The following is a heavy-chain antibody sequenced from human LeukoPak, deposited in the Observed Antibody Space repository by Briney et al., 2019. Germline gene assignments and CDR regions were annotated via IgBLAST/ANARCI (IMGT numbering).Heavy chain of an antibody. J-gene: IGHJ5*02. CDR2: IWYDGSNK. CDR1: GFTFSSYG. D-gene: IGHD3-22*01. CDR3: ARDKSPIVVVTNNWFDP. V-gene: IGHV3-33*01. Sequence: GGSLRLSCAASGFTFSSYGMHWVRQAPGKGLEWVAVIWYDGSNKYYADSVEGRFTISRDNSKNTLYLQMNSLRAEDTAVYYCARDKSPIVVVTNNWFDPWGQGTLVTVSS.